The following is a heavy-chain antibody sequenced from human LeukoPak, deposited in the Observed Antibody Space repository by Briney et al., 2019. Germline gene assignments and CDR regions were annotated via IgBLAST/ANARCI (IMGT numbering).Heavy chain of an antibody. D-gene: IGHD3-3*01. J-gene: IGHJ6*03. CDR3: ARGDFCSKSNCYLRPMDV. CDR1: GGSISDYY. CDR2: IYYSGST. Sequence: SETLSLTCTVSGGSISDYYWNWIRQPPGKGLGWIGYIYYSGSTTYNPSLKSRVTMSVDTAKNQFSLKLRSVTAADPAVYYCARGDFCSKSNCYLRPMDVWGKGTTVTVSS. V-gene: IGHV4-59*01.